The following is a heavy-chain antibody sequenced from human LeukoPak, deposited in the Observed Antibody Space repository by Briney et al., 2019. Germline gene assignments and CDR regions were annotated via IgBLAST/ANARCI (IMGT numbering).Heavy chain of an antibody. Sequence: GGSLRLSCAASGFTFSSYAMSWVRQAPGKGLEWVSAISGSGGSTYYADSVKGRFTISRDNSKNTLYLQMNSLRAEDTAVYYCAKHYYYDSSGYYRLFDYWGQGTLVTVSS. CDR2: ISGSGGST. D-gene: IGHD3-22*01. J-gene: IGHJ4*02. V-gene: IGHV3-23*01. CDR1: GFTFSSYA. CDR3: AKHYYYDSSGYYRLFDY.